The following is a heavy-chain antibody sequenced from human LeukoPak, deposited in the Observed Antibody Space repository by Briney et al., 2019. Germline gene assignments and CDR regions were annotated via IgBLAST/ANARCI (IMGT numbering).Heavy chain of an antibody. D-gene: IGHD3-10*01. V-gene: IGHV4-39*02. CDR3: ARLRGVGVRGVVNYYMDV. CDR2: ISYSGST. CDR1: GGSISSSSYY. J-gene: IGHJ6*03. Sequence: PSETLSLTCTVSGGSISSSSYYWGWIRQPPGKGLEWIGSISYSGSTYYNPSLKRRVTISVDPSKNHFSLKLSSVTAADTAVYSCARLRGVGVRGVVNYYMDVWGKGTTVTVSS.